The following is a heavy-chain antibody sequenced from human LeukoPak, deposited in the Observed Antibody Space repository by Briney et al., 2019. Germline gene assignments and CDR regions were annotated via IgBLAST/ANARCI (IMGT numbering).Heavy chain of an antibody. Sequence: SETLSLTCAVYGGFFSGYYWSWIRQPPGKGLEWIGEINHSGSTNYNPSLKSRVTISVDTSKNQFSLKLSSVTAADTAVYYCASLRAPVYYDFWSGYPVAYWGQGTLVTVSS. D-gene: IGHD3-3*01. V-gene: IGHV4-34*01. J-gene: IGHJ4*02. CDR1: GGFFSGYY. CDR2: INHSGST. CDR3: ASLRAPVYYDFWSGYPVAY.